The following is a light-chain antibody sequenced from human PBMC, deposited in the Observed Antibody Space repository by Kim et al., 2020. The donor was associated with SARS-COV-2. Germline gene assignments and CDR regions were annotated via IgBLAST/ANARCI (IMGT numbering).Light chain of an antibody. J-gene: IGKJ4*01. Sequence: ESGGDRVTITCQASQDISIYLNWYQQKPGRAPDLLIYDASSLETGVPPRFSGSGSGTDFTFTITSLQPEDIATYYCQQSLNLPLTFGGGTKVDIK. CDR2: DAS. V-gene: IGKV1-33*01. CDR3: QQSLNLPLT. CDR1: QDISIY.